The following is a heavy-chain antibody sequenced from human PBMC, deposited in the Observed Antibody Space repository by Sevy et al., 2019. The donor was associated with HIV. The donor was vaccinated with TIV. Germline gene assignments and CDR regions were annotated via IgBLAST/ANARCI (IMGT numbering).Heavy chain of an antibody. D-gene: IGHD5-18*01. Sequence: GESLKISCAASGFTFSSYAMHWVRQAPGKGLEWVAVISYDGSNKYYADSVKGRFTISRDNSKNTLYLQMNSLRAEDTAVYYCARDRGGYSYGYNYYYYYGMDVWGQGTTVTVSS. CDR3: ARDRGGYSYGYNYYYYYGMDV. J-gene: IGHJ6*02. V-gene: IGHV3-30*04. CDR2: ISYDGSNK. CDR1: GFTFSSYA.